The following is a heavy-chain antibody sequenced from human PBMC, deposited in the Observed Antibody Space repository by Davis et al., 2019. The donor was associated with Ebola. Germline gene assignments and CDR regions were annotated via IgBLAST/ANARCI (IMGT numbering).Heavy chain of an antibody. CDR2: IYHTRST. CDR1: GDSIGTYY. J-gene: IGHJ5*02. V-gene: IGHV4-59*01. D-gene: IGHD1-20*01. CDR3: ARYNWNFGGFDP. Sequence: SETLSLTCKVSGDSIGTYYWTWIRQPPGKGLEWIGYIYHTRSTTYSPSLKSRVTISVDTSKNQFSLKLTSVTAADSAVYYCARYNWNFGGFDPWGQGTLVTVSS.